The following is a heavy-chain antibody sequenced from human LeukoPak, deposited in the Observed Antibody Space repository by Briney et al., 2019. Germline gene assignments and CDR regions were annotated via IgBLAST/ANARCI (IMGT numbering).Heavy chain of an antibody. J-gene: IGHJ4*02. CDR2: ISYDGSNK. Sequence: GRSLRLSCAASGFTFSSYAMHWVRQAPGKGLEWVAVISYDGSNKYYADSVKGRFTISRDNSKNTLYLQMNSLRAEDTAVYYCASGSGFLFDHWGQGTLVTVSS. V-gene: IGHV3-30*07. CDR1: GFTFSSYA. D-gene: IGHD6-19*01. CDR3: ASGSGFLFDH.